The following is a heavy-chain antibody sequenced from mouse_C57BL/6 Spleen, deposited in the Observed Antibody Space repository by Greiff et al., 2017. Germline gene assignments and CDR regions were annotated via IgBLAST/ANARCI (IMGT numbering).Heavy chain of an antibody. D-gene: IGHD4-1*01. CDR1: GYTFTSYW. V-gene: IGHV1-50*01. J-gene: IGHJ3*01. CDR2: IDPSDSYT. CDR3: ARTGTRAY. Sequence: LQQPGAELVKPGASVKLSCKASGYTFTSYWMQWVKQRPGQGLEWIGEIDPSDSYTNYNQKFKGKATLTVDTSSSTAYMQLSSLTSEDSAVYYCARTGTRAYWGQGTLVTVSA.